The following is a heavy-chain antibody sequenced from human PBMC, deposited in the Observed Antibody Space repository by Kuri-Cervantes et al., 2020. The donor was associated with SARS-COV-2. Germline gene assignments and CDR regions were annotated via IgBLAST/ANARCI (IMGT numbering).Heavy chain of an antibody. Sequence: GSLRLSCAVYGGSFSGYYWSWIRQPPGKGLEWIGEINHSGSTYYNPSLKSRVTISVDTSKNQFSLKLSSVTAADTAVYYCARHEYSSSWVDYWGQGTLVTVSS. CDR2: INHSGST. CDR3: ARHEYSSSWVDY. V-gene: IGHV4-34*01. J-gene: IGHJ4*02. CDR1: GGSFSGYY. D-gene: IGHD6-13*01.